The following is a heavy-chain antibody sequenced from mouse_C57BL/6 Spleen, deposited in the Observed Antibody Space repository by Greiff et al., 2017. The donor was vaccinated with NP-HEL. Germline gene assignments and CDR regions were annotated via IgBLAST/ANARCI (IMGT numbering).Heavy chain of an antibody. D-gene: IGHD3-2*02. V-gene: IGHV1-81*01. Sequence: LVESGAELARPGASVKLSCKASGYTFTSYGISWVKQRTGQGLEWIGEIYPRSGNTYYNEKFKGKATLTADKSSSTAYMELRSLTSEDSAVYFCARKTAQADYFDYWGQGTTLTVSS. CDR3: ARKTAQADYFDY. CDR1: GYTFTSYG. J-gene: IGHJ2*01. CDR2: IYPRSGNT.